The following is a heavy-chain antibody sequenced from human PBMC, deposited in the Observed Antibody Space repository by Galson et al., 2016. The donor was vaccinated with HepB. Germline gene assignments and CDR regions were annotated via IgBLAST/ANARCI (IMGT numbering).Heavy chain of an antibody. V-gene: IGHV3-64*04. CDR2: ISSNGGST. Sequence: SLRLSCAASGFTFSSYAMHWVRQAPGKGLEYVSAISSNGGSTYYADSVKGRFTISRDNSKNTLYLQMNSLRAEDTAVYYCAKAWTKGITENAFDIWGQGTLVTVSS. CDR1: GFTFSSYA. CDR3: AKAWTKGITENAFDI. D-gene: IGHD3-16*01. J-gene: IGHJ3*02.